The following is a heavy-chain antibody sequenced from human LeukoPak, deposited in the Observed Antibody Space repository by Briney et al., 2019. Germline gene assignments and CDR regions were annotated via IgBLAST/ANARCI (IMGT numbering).Heavy chain of an antibody. CDR3: ARDRPYGGDAFDI. CDR2: ISSSSSYI. D-gene: IGHD4-23*01. CDR1: GFTFSSYS. V-gene: IGHV3-21*01. Sequence: PGGSLRLSCAASGFTFSSYSMNWVRQAPGKGLEWVSSISSSSSYIYYADSVKGRFTISRDNAKNSLYLQMNSLRAEDTAVYYCARDRPYGGDAFDIWGQGTMVTVSS. J-gene: IGHJ3*02.